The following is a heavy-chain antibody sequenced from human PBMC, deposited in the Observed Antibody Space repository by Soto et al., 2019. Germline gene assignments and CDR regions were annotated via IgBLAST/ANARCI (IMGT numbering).Heavy chain of an antibody. CDR2: IHHNGDT. CDR1: GDSMNTNNW. J-gene: IGHJ4*02. Sequence: SETLSLTCAVFGDSMNTNNWWSWVRQTPGKGLEWIGEIHHNGDTAYSPSLKSRVTMSLDKSKYQFSLRLTSVTAADTAVYYCARTRQSCSSSRCHDVYFDYWGRGTLVTVSS. D-gene: IGHD2-2*01. CDR3: ARTRQSCSSSRCHDVYFDY. V-gene: IGHV4-4*02.